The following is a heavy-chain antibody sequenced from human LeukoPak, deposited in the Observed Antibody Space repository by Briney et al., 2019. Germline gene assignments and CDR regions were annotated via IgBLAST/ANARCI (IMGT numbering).Heavy chain of an antibody. V-gene: IGHV3-66*01. D-gene: IGHD6-13*01. CDR3: IRDPKSGAAAGTDC. J-gene: IGHJ4*02. CDR2: SYSGGST. CDR1: GFTVSSNY. Sequence: GGSLRLSCAASGFTVSSNYRSWVRQAPGKGLEWVAVSYSGGSTYYADSWKGRGTILKDNCKNTVYRQMNNLRADETAVYYYIRDPKSGAAAGTDCWRQGGLAAVSP.